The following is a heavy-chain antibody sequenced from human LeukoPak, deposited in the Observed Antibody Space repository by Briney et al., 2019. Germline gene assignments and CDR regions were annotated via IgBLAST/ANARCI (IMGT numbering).Heavy chain of an antibody. CDR3: ARVPHTAMGNWFDP. Sequence: ASVKVSCKASGYTFTSYDINWVRQATGQGLEWMGWMNPNSGNTGYAQKFQGRGTMTRNTSISTAYMELSSLRSEDTAVYYCARVPHTAMGNWFDPWGQGTLVTVSS. J-gene: IGHJ5*02. D-gene: IGHD5-18*01. CDR1: GYTFTSYD. CDR2: MNPNSGNT. V-gene: IGHV1-8*01.